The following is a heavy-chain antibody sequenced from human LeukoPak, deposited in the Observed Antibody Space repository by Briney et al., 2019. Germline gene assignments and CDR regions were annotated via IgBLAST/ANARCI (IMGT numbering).Heavy chain of an antibody. V-gene: IGHV1-2*02. D-gene: IGHD3-22*01. Sequence: APVKVSCKASGYTFTDYYMHWVRQAPGQGLEWMGWINPNSGVTNYAQKFQGRVTMTRDTSINTAYMELSRLRSDDTAVYYCARATFYYDNDAFDIWGQGTMVTVSS. CDR2: INPNSGVT. J-gene: IGHJ3*02. CDR3: ARATFYYDNDAFDI. CDR1: GYTFTDYY.